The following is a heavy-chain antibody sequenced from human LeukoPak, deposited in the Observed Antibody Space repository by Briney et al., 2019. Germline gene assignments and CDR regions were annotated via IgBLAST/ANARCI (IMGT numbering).Heavy chain of an antibody. D-gene: IGHD3-9*01. Sequence: GPVKVSCKASGYTFTSYGISWVRQAPGQGLEWMGWISAYNGNTNYAQKLQGRDTMTTDTSTSTAYMGLRSLRSDDTAVYYCARVGSHYDILTGYYNWGQGTLVTVSS. J-gene: IGHJ4*02. V-gene: IGHV1-18*01. CDR1: GYTFTSYG. CDR2: ISAYNGNT. CDR3: ARVGSHYDILTGYYN.